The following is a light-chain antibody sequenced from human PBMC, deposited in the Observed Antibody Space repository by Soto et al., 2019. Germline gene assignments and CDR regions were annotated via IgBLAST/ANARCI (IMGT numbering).Light chain of an antibody. J-gene: IGLJ2*01. CDR2: DVN. CDR1: SSDVGGSNY. Sequence: QSALTQPASVSGSPGQSITISCTGTSSDVGGSNYVSWYQQHPGKAPKLIIYDVNNRPSGISNRFSGSKSGNTASLTISGLPAEDEADYYCSSYRSGSTLVFGGGTKLTVL. V-gene: IGLV2-14*03. CDR3: SSYRSGSTLV.